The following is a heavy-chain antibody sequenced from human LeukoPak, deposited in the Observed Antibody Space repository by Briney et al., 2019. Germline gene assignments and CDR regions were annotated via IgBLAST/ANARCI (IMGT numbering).Heavy chain of an antibody. J-gene: IGHJ4*02. CDR3: ARVRGSGCSDY. CDR2: IKQDASEK. CDR1: GFTLSNYW. V-gene: IGHV3-7*01. Sequence: PGGSLRLSCAASGFTLSNYWMTWVRQAPGKGLEWVANIKQDASEKYYVDSVKGRFTISRDNAKNSLYLQMNSLRAEDTAVYYCARVRGSGCSDYWGQGTLVTVSS. D-gene: IGHD2-21*01.